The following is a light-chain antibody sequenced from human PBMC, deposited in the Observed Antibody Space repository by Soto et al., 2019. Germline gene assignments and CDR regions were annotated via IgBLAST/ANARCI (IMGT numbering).Light chain of an antibody. V-gene: IGKV1-8*01. CDR1: QGISSY. CDR2: AAS. Sequence: AIRMTQSPSSFSASTGDRVTITCRASQGISSYLAWYQQKPGKAPKLLIYAASTLQSGVPSRFSGSGCGPDFTPTISCLQSEDFATYYCQQYYSYPVTFGHGTKVEIK. CDR3: QQYYSYPVT. J-gene: IGKJ1*01.